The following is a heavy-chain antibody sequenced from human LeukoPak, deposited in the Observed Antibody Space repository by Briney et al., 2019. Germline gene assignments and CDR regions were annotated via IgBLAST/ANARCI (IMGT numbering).Heavy chain of an antibody. CDR2: IYHSGST. CDR3: ARGRRYYFDY. J-gene: IGHJ4*02. CDR1: GGSISSGGYS. V-gene: IGHV4-30-2*01. Sequence: KPSETLSLTCAVSGGSISSGGYSWSWIRQPPGKGLEWIGYIYHSGSTYYNPSLKSRVIISVDRSKNQFSLKLSSVTAADTAVYYCARGRRYYFDYWGQGTLVTVSS.